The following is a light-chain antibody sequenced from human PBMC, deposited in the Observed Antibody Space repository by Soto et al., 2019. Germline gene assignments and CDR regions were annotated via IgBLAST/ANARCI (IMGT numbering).Light chain of an antibody. V-gene: IGKV1-9*01. J-gene: IGKJ3*01. Sequence: DIPLTQSPSFLSASVGDRVTITCRASQGISSYLAWYQQKPGKAPKLLIHDASTLQTGVPSRFSGSGSGTEFTLTITSLQPEDFATYYCQQLNSYPRFTFGPGTKVDVK. CDR2: DAS. CDR1: QGISSY. CDR3: QQLNSYPRFT.